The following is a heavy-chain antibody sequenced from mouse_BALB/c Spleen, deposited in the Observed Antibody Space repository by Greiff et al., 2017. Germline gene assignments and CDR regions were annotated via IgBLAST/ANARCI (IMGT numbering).Heavy chain of an antibody. V-gene: IGHV1-31*01. CDR2: INPYNGAT. J-gene: IGHJ4*01. Sequence: VQLQQSGPELVKPGASVKISCKASGYSFTGYYMHWVKQSHVKSLEWIGRINPYNGATSYNQNFKDKASLTVDKSSSTAYMELHSLTSEDSAVYYCARWYYGSRNYAMDYWGQGTSVTVSS. CDR3: ARWYYGSRNYAMDY. CDR1: GYSFTGYY. D-gene: IGHD1-1*01.